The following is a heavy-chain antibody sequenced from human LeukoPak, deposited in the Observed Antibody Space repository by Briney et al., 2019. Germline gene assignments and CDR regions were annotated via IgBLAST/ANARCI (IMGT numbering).Heavy chain of an antibody. Sequence: SETLSLTCTVSGGSISSYYWSWIRQPPGKGLEWIGAINHSGSTNYNPSLKSRVTISVDTSKNQFSLKLSSVTAADTAVYYCARGGPRYCSGGSRYFGYWGQGTLVTVSS. D-gene: IGHD2-15*01. CDR2: INHSGST. CDR3: ARGGPRYCSGGSRYFGY. V-gene: IGHV4-34*01. CDR1: GGSISSYY. J-gene: IGHJ4*02.